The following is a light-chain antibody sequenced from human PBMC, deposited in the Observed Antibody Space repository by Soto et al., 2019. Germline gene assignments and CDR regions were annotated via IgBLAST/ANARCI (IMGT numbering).Light chain of an antibody. CDR1: SSNIGAGYD. V-gene: IGLV1-40*01. CDR3: QSYDSSLSGSNV. CDR2: GNS. J-gene: IGLJ1*01. Sequence: QSVLTQPPSVSGAPGQGVTISCTGSSSNIGAGYDVHWYQQLPGTAPKLLIYGNSNRPSGVPDRFSGSKSGTSASLAITGLQAEYQADYYCQSYDSSLSGSNVFGTGTKLTVL.